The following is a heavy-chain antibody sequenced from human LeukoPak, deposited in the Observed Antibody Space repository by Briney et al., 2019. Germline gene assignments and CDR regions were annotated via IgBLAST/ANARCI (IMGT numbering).Heavy chain of an antibody. D-gene: IGHD5-24*01. J-gene: IGHJ5*02. CDR1: GFTFSTHW. Sequence: GGSLRLSCAASGFTFSTHWMTWVRQAPGKGLEWVASMKEDGSEIYYVDSVKGRFTISRDNSNNSLFLQMNSLRAEDTAVYYCARGWAYLDPWGQGTLVTVSS. V-gene: IGHV3-7*01. CDR2: MKEDGSEI. CDR3: ARGWAYLDP.